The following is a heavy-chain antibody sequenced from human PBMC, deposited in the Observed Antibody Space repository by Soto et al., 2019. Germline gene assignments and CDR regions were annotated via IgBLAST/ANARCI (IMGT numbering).Heavy chain of an antibody. CDR1: GGTFSSYA. J-gene: IGHJ4*02. CDR3: ARGRMDTTPFFDY. D-gene: IGHD5-18*01. Sequence: ASVKVSCKASGGTFSSYAISWVRQAPGQGLEWMGGIIPIFGTANYAQKFQGRVTITADESTSTAYMELSSLRSEDTAVYYCARGRMDTTPFFDYWGQGTLVTVSS. CDR2: IIPIFGTA. V-gene: IGHV1-69*13.